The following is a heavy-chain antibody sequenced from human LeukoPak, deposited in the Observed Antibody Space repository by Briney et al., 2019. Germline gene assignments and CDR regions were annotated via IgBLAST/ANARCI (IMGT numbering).Heavy chain of an antibody. V-gene: IGHV3-30*18. CDR2: ISYDRSNK. J-gene: IGHJ4*02. Sequence: GGSLRLSCAASGITFSSFGMHWVRQAPGKGLEWVAVISYDRSNKYYADSVKGRFTISRDNSKNTLYLQMNSLRAEDTAVYYCAKDTSSFSSSWLFDYWGQGTLVTVSS. D-gene: IGHD6-13*01. CDR3: AKDTSSFSSSWLFDY. CDR1: GITFSSFG.